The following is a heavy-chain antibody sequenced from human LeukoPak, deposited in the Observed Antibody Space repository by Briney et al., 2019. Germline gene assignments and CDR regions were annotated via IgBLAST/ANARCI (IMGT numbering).Heavy chain of an antibody. CDR2: VSSSGAAI. V-gene: IGHV3-48*04. J-gene: IGHJ4*02. CDR1: GFTLTHYN. Sequence: PGGSLRLSCAASGFTLTHYNMNWVRQAPGKGLEWVSYVSSSGAAIYYADSVKGRFTISRDNAKNSLYLQMDSLRAEDTGVYYCARVFGSGTYLFDYWGQGTLVTVSS. D-gene: IGHD3-10*01. CDR3: ARVFGSGTYLFDY.